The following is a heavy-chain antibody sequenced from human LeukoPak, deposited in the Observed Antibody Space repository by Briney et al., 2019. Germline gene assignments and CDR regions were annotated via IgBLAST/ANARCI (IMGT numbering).Heavy chain of an antibody. CDR2: IYPGDSDT. D-gene: IGHD3-22*01. CDR3: ARGGYYDSSGYRYFDY. J-gene: IGHJ4*02. CDR1: AYSFTSYW. Sequence: GESLKISCKGSAYSFTSYWIGWVRQMPGKGLEWMGIIYPGDSDTRYSPSFQGQVTISADKSISTAYLQWSSLKASDTAMYYCARGGYYDSSGYRYFDYWGQGTLVTVSS. V-gene: IGHV5-51*01.